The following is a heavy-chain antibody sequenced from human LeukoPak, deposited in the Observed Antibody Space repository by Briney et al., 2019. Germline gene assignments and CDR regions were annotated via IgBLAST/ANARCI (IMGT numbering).Heavy chain of an antibody. CDR2: INPNGDAT. Sequence: ASVKVSCKTSGYTFTKYLIHWVRQAPGQGLEWVGTINPNGDATNYAPRLQGRLTLTQDTSTSTVYMELRGLTPDDTAVYYCARPLFCAFNNCGYWLDPWGPGTLVTVSS. J-gene: IGHJ5*02. CDR3: ARPLFCAFNNCGYWLDP. D-gene: IGHD1-20*01. CDR1: GYTFTKYL. V-gene: IGHV1-46*01.